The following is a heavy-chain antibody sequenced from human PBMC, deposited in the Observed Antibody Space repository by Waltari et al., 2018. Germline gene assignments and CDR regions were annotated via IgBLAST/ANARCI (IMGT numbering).Heavy chain of an antibody. CDR2: INHSGST. Sequence: QVQLQQWGAGLLKPSETLSLTCAVYGGSFSGYYWSWIRQPPGKGLEWIGEINHSGSTNYTPSLKSRVTISVDTSKNQFSLKLSSVTAADTAVYYCARGGLDSSSSAGFDYWGQGTLVTVSS. J-gene: IGHJ4*02. D-gene: IGHD6-6*01. CDR1: GGSFSGYY. V-gene: IGHV4-34*01. CDR3: ARGGLDSSSSAGFDY.